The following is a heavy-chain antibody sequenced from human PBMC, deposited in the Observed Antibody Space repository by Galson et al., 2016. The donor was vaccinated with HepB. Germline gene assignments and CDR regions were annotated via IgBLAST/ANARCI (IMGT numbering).Heavy chain of an antibody. CDR2: VNPDGSIT. V-gene: IGHV3-74*03. CDR3: VRDTGTYPGDYDL. CDR1: GFMFNTYW. D-gene: IGHD3-22*01. Sequence: SLRLSCAASGFMFNTYWMQWVRQAPGKGLVWVALVNPDGSITEYEDSVQGRVIISRDNAKNTMFLQMNSLRDEDMATYFCVRDTGTYPGDYDLGGQGTLVTVSS. J-gene: IGHJ4*02.